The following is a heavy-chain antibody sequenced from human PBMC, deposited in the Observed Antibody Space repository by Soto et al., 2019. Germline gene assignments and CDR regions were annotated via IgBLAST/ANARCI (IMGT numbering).Heavy chain of an antibody. V-gene: IGHV3-72*01. D-gene: IGHD3-10*01. CDR3: ASIRGVFGY. CDR1: GLSVSDVL. Sequence: EVQLVESGGDLVQPGGSLRLSCAASGLSVSDVLIDWVRQAPGKGLEWVGRTKDKAYSYTTEYAASVKGRFTISRDDSRNSVFLQMSSLKTEDTAVYYCASIRGVFGYWGQGTLVTVSS. CDR2: TKDKAYSYTT. J-gene: IGHJ4*02.